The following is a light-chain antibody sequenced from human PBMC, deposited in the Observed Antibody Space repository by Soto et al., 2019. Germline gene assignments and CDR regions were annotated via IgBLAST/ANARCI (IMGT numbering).Light chain of an antibody. J-gene: IGLJ2*01. CDR3: AAWDDSLNVLV. Sequence: QSVLTQPPSASGTPGQRVTISCSGSSSNIGSNTVNWYQQLPGTAPKLLIYSNNQRPSGVPDRFSGSKSGTSASLAISGLQSEDGADYYCAAWDDSLNVLVFGGGTKVTVL. V-gene: IGLV1-44*01. CDR2: SNN. CDR1: SSNIGSNT.